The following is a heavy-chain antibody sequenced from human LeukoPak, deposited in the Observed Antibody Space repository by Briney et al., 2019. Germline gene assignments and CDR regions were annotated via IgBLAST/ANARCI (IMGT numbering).Heavy chain of an antibody. J-gene: IGHJ3*02. CDR1: GFTFTSYT. V-gene: IGHV3-23*01. Sequence: PGGSLRLSCAASGFTFTSYTMSWVRQAPGKGLEWVSAISGSGGSTYYADSVKGRFTISRDNSKNTLYLQMNRLRAEDTAVYYCAKDAAGTNLPDAFDIWGQGTMVTVSS. D-gene: IGHD6-19*01. CDR2: ISGSGGST. CDR3: AKDAAGTNLPDAFDI.